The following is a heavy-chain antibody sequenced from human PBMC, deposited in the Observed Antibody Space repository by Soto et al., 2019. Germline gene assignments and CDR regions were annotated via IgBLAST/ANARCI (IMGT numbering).Heavy chain of an antibody. D-gene: IGHD6-6*01. CDR3: AKARLQDGLAGWFDP. CDR1: GFTFSSYA. Sequence: EVQLLESGGGLVQPGGSLRLACAASGFTFSSYAMSWVRQAPGKGLEWVSAIGGSGGSTYYADSVKGRITICRDNSKNALYLQMNSLRAEDTAVYYCAKARLQDGLAGWFDPWGQGTLVPVSS. CDR2: IGGSGGST. V-gene: IGHV3-23*01. J-gene: IGHJ5*02.